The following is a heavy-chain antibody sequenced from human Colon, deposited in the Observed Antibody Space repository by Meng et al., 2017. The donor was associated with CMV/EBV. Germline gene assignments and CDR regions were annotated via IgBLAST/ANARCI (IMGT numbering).Heavy chain of an antibody. V-gene: IGHV1-2*06. CDR2: INHKTGDI. J-gene: IGHJ4*02. Sequence: SVKISCKGSGYNFTDYYIHWVGQAPGQGLEWMGRINHKTGDIHYAQTFQGRVTMTRDTSITTAYMELASLTSDDTAVYFCARVPGIWGQGTLVTVSS. CDR1: GYNFTDYY. CDR3: ARVPGI.